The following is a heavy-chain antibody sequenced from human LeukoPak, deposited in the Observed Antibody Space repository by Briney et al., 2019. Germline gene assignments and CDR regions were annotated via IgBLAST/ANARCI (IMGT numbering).Heavy chain of an antibody. J-gene: IGHJ2*01. CDR3: ARQPLLGSYWFFDL. D-gene: IGHD2-8*02. Sequence: SETLSLTCTVSGGSMTNFYWSWIRQPAGKGLEWIGRISTAGSTNFNPSLKSRVSLSMDTSKNHFSLTLSSVTAADTAVYYCARQPLLGSYWFFDLWGRGTLVTVSS. CDR1: GGSMTNFY. V-gene: IGHV4-4*07. CDR2: ISTAGST.